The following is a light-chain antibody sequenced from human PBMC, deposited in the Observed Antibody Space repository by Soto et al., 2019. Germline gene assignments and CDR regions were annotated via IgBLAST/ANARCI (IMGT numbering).Light chain of an antibody. CDR1: QSISSW. CDR3: QQYDTRCT. Sequence: DIQMTQSPSTLSASVGDRVTITCRASQSISSWLAWYQQKPGKAPKLLIYDASSLESGVPSRFSGSGSGTEFTLTISSLQPDDFATYYCQQYDTRCTFGQGTKVEVK. J-gene: IGKJ1*01. V-gene: IGKV1-5*01. CDR2: DAS.